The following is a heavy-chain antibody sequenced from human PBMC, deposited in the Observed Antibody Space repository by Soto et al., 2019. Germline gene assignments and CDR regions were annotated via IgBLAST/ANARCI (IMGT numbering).Heavy chain of an antibody. J-gene: IGHJ3*02. D-gene: IGHD2-2*01. V-gene: IGHV1-18*01. CDR1: GYTFTSYG. CDR2: ISAYNGNT. CDR3: ARLLPDIVVVPAASEGDAFDI. Sequence: ASVKVSCKASGYTFTSYGISWVRQASGQGLEWMGWISAYNGNTNYAQKLQGRVTMTTDTSTSTAYMELRSLRSDDTAVYYCARLLPDIVVVPAASEGDAFDIWGQGTMVTVS.